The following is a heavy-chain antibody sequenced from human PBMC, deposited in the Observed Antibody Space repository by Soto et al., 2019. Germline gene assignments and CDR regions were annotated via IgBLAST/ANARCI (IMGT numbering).Heavy chain of an antibody. V-gene: IGHV1-18*01. CDR3: ARGGSGWRTGNWFDP. J-gene: IGHJ5*02. Sequence: ASLKVSCKASGYTFTSYGISWVRQAPGQGLEWMGWISAYNGNTNYAQKLQGRVTMTTDTSTSTAYMELRSLRSDDTAVYYCARGGSGWRTGNWFDPWGQGTLVTVSS. CDR1: GYTFTSYG. CDR2: ISAYNGNT. D-gene: IGHD6-19*01.